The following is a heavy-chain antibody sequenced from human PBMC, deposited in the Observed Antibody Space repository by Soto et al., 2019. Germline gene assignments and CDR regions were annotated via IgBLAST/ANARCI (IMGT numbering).Heavy chain of an antibody. CDR1: GYTFTGYY. CDR3: AKGGAIVAAGTRVYLYNAMDV. V-gene: IGHV1-2*02. CDR2: INPNSGDT. D-gene: IGHD1-26*01. Sequence: ASVKVSCKASGYTFTGYYVHWVRQAPGQGLEWMGWINPNSGDTYLAQRFQGRVTMNRDASIGTAYMELRGLTSDDTAEYYCAKGGAIVAAGTRVYLYNAMDVWGQGTTVTVSS. J-gene: IGHJ6*02.